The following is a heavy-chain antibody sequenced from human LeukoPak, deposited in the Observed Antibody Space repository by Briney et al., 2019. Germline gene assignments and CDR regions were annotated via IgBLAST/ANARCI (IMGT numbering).Heavy chain of an antibody. CDR1: GYTLTELS. CDR3: ATFVVVPAAIGLGWFDP. Sequence: ASVKVSCKVSGYTLTELSIHWVRQAPGKGLEWMGDFDPEDGETIYAQRFQGRVTMTEDTSTDTAYMELSSPRSEDTAVYYCATFVVVPAAIGLGWFDPWGRGTLVTVSS. CDR2: FDPEDGET. V-gene: IGHV1-24*01. J-gene: IGHJ5*02. D-gene: IGHD2-2*02.